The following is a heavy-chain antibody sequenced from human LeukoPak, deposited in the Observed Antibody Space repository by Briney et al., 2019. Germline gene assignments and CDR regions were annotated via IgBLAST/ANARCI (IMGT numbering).Heavy chain of an antibody. CDR1: GFTFSSYA. V-gene: IGHV3-23*01. Sequence: GGSLRLSCAASGFTFSSYAMSWVRQAPGKGLEGVSAISGSGGSTYYADSVKGRFTISRDNSKNTLYLQMNSLRAEDTAVYYCAKGSGPLQYYFDYWGQGTLVTVFS. D-gene: IGHD2-15*01. J-gene: IGHJ4*02. CDR2: ISGSGGST. CDR3: AKGSGPLQYYFDY.